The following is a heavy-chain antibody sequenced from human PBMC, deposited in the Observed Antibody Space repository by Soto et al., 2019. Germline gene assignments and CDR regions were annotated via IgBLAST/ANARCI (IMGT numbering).Heavy chain of an antibody. CDR3: ARAIAVAGSDAFDI. D-gene: IGHD6-19*01. V-gene: IGHV1-69*13. CDR1: GGTFSSYA. CDR2: IIPIFGTA. J-gene: IGHJ3*02. Sequence: SVKVSCKASGGTFSSYAISWVRQAPGQGLEWMGGIIPIFGTANYAQKFQGGVTITADESTSTAYMELSSLRSEDTAVYYCARAIAVAGSDAFDIWGQGTMVTVSS.